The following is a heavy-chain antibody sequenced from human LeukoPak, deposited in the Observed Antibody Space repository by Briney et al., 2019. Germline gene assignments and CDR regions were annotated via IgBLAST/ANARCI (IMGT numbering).Heavy chain of an antibody. CDR1: GGSISSSSYY. Sequence: SETLSLTCTVSGGSISSSSYYWGWIRQPPGKGLEWIASINYSGCTYYNPSLKSRVTISVDTSENQFSLKLSSMTAADTAVYYCARYVVYGSGKYYFDYWGQGTLVTVSS. J-gene: IGHJ4*02. CDR3: ARYVVYGSGKYYFDY. CDR2: INYSGCT. V-gene: IGHV4-39*01. D-gene: IGHD3-10*01.